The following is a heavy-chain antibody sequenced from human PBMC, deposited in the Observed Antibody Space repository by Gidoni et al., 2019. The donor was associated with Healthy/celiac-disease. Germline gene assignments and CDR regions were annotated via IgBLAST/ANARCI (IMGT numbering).Heavy chain of an antibody. CDR3: ARTTSGWYGEDAFDI. J-gene: IGHJ3*02. Sequence: QLQLQESGPGLVTPSETLSLTCTVSGCSISSSSYYWGWIRQPPGKGLEWIGSSYYSGSTYYNPYLKSRVTISVDTSKNQFSLKLSSVTAADTAVYYCARTTSGWYGEDAFDIWGQGTMVTVSS. D-gene: IGHD6-19*01. V-gene: IGHV4-39*07. CDR2: SYYSGST. CDR1: GCSISSSSYY.